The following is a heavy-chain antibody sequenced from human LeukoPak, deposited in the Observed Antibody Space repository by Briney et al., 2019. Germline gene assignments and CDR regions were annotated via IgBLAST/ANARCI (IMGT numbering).Heavy chain of an antibody. CDR1: GGSISSGGYY. V-gene: IGHV4-31*03. J-gene: IGHJ4*02. CDR3: ARSTNTISGGL. D-gene: IGHD3-9*01. CDR2: IYYSGST. Sequence: PSETLSLTCTVSGGSISSGGYYWSWLRQHPGKGLEWIGYIYYSGSTYYNPSLKSRVTISVDTSKNQFSLKLSSVTAADTAVYYCARSTNTISGGLWGQGTLVTVSS.